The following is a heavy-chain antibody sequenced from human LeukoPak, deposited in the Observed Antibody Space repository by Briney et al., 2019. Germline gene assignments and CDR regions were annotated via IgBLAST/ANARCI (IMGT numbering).Heavy chain of an antibody. D-gene: IGHD3-9*01. CDR2: IYYSGST. CDR3: ARHVWLQPFDY. J-gene: IGHJ4*02. V-gene: IGHV4-59*08. Sequence: SETLSLTCSVSGXSMNSYYGSWIRQSPGKGLEWIVYIYYSGSTNYNPSLKSRVTISVDTSKNQFSLKLSSVTAADTAVYYCARHVWLQPFDYWGQGTLVTVSS. CDR1: GXSMNSYY.